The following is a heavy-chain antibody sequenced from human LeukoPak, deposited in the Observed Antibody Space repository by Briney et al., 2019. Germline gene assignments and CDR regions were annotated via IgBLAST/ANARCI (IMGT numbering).Heavy chain of an antibody. CDR1: GFTFDDYA. D-gene: IGHD2-2*01. CDR2: ISWNSGSI. CDR3: AKDMGYCSSTSCIDYYYYYGMDV. V-gene: IGHV3-9*01. Sequence: GGSLRLSCAASGFTFDDYAMRWVRQAPGKGLEWVSGISWNSGSIGYADSVKGRFTISRDNAKNSLYLQMNSLRAEDTALHYCAKDMGYCSSTSCIDYYYYYGMDVWGQGTTVTVSS. J-gene: IGHJ6*02.